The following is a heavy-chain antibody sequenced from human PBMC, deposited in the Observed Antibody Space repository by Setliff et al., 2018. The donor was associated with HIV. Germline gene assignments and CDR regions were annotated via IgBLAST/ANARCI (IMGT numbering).Heavy chain of an antibody. CDR2: VNPNSGGT. Sequence: GASVKVSCKASGYTLTDYYVQWVRQAPGQGLEWMGWVNPNSGGTNSAQEFQGRVTMTRDTSISTAYMELTWLKPDDTAVYYCARARTDYYDRGRRSHYYIDVWARGATVTVSS. J-gene: IGHJ6*03. D-gene: IGHD3-22*01. V-gene: IGHV1-2*02. CDR3: ARARTDYYDRGRRSHYYIDV. CDR1: GYTLTDYY.